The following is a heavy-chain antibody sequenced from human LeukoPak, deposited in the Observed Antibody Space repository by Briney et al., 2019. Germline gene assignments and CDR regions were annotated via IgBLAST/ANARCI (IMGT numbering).Heavy chain of an antibody. D-gene: IGHD2-15*01. CDR3: ARGREVVVAATLPYDY. Sequence: ASVKVSCKSSGYTFTSYYINCVRQATGQGREWMVWMNPNSGNTGYAQKFQDRVTITRNTSISTAYMELSSLRSEDTAVYYCARGREVVVAATLPYDYWGQGTLVTVSS. CDR2: MNPNSGNT. J-gene: IGHJ4*02. V-gene: IGHV1-8*03. CDR1: GYTFTSYY.